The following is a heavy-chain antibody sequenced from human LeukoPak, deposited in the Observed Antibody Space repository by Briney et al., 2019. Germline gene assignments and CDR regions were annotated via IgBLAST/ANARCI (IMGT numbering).Heavy chain of an antibody. CDR2: IFYSGST. V-gene: IGHV4-59*01. CDR1: GGSLSNYY. D-gene: IGHD1-26*01. CDR3: AREGRSYYHWFDP. J-gene: IGHJ5*02. Sequence: PSETLSLTCTLSGGSLSNYYWSWIRQPPGKGLEWIGNIFYSGSTNYNPSLKSRVTISLDTSKNQFSLKLTSVSAADTAVYYCAREGRSYYHWFDPWGQGTLVTVSS.